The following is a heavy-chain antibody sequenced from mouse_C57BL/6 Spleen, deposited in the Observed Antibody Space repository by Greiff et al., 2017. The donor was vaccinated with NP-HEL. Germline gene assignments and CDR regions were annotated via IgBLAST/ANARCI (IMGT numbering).Heavy chain of an antibody. CDR3: ARGYYGSSSWYFDV. D-gene: IGHD1-1*01. V-gene: IGHV1-64*01. CDR1: GYTFTSYW. J-gene: IGHJ1*03. CDR2: IHPNSGST. Sequence: QVQLQQSGAELVKPGASVKLSCKASGYTFTSYWMHWVKQRPGQGLEWIGMIHPNSGSTNYNEKFKSKATLTVDKSSSTAYMQLSSLTSEDSAVYYCARGYYGSSSWYFDVWGTGTTVTVSS.